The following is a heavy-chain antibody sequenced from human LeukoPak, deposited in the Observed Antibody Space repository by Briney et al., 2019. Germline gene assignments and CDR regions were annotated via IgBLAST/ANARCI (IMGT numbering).Heavy chain of an antibody. Sequence: SVSVSCTASGGTFSSYAISWVRQAPGQGLEWMGRIIPILGIANYAQKFQGRVTITADKSTSTAYMELSSLRSEDTAVYYCARGVGIQLWLYNPWGQGTLVTVSS. D-gene: IGHD5-18*01. CDR1: GGTFSSYA. CDR3: ARGVGIQLWLYNP. CDR2: IIPILGIA. J-gene: IGHJ5*02. V-gene: IGHV1-69*04.